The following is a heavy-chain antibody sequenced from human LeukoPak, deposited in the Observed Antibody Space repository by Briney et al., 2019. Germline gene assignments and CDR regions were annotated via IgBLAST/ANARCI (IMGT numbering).Heavy chain of an antibody. CDR2: IKQDGSQK. D-gene: IGHD3-22*01. V-gene: IGHV3-7*05. Sequence: GGSLRLSCAASGFTFSSYWMSWVRQAPGKGLEWVANIKQDGSQKYHVDSLKDRFTISRDNAKNSLYLQMNSLRAEDTAVYYCARSPVRHYETDCWGQGTLVTVSS. CDR1: GFTFSSYW. CDR3: ARSPVRHYETDC. J-gene: IGHJ4*02.